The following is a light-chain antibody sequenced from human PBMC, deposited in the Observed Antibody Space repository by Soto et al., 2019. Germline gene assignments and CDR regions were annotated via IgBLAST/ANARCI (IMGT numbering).Light chain of an antibody. CDR3: SSFTSSTSDV. Sequence: QSALTQPASVSGSPGQSIAISCTGTSSDVGSYNSVSWYQQYPGKAPKLMIHDVNNRPSGISDRFSGFKSGNTASLTISGLQSEDEADYYCSSFTSSTSDVFGTGTKLTVL. CDR2: DVN. J-gene: IGLJ1*01. V-gene: IGLV2-14*03. CDR1: SSDVGSYNS.